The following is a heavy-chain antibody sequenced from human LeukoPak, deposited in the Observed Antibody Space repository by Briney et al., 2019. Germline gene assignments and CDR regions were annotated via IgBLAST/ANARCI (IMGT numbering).Heavy chain of an antibody. CDR2: MNPNSGNT. J-gene: IGHJ4*02. D-gene: IGHD6-13*01. CDR3: ARRVAAGGTCMGY. V-gene: IGHV1-8*01. CDR1: VYSFTSYD. Sequence: ASVKVSCKASVYSFTSYDINWVRQATGQGLEWMGWMNPNSGNTGSAQKFQGRVTMTRNTSISTAYMELSNLRSEDTAVYYCARRVAAGGTCMGYWGQGTLVTVSS.